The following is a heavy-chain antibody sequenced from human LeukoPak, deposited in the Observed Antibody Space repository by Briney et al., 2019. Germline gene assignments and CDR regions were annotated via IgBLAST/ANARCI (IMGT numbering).Heavy chain of an antibody. CDR2: ISAYNGNT. Sequence: ASVKVSCKASGYTFTSYVISWVRQAPGQGLEWMGWISAYNGNTNYTQKLQGRVTMTTDTSTSTAYMELRSLRSDDTAVYYCARTPHTGIVGATIYYFDYWGKGTLVTVSS. CDR3: ARTPHTGIVGATIYYFDY. V-gene: IGHV1-18*01. CDR1: GYTFTSYV. D-gene: IGHD1-26*01. J-gene: IGHJ4*02.